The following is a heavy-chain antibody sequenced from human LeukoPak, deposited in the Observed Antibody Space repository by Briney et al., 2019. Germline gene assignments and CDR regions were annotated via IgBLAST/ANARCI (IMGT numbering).Heavy chain of an antibody. CDR1: GFTFSSYS. CDR2: IYSGGST. J-gene: IGHJ5*02. D-gene: IGHD6-19*01. V-gene: IGHV3-53*01. CDR3: ARERSGGWAPFDP. Sequence: GGSLRLSCAASGFTFSSYSMNWVRQAPGKGLEWVSVIYSGGSTYYADSVKGRFTISRDNSKNTLYLQMNSLRAEDTAVYYCARERSGGWAPFDPWGQGTLVTVSS.